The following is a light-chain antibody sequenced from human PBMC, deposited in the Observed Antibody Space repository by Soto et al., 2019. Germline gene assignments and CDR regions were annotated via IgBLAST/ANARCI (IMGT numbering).Light chain of an antibody. CDR3: HQYYGYPYT. V-gene: IGKV1-8*01. Sequence: ILMTQSPSSFSASTGDKVTISCRASQPISSYLAWYQQKPGKAPKVLIYATSTLQSGVPARFSGSGSGTDFTLTINNLQSEDFATYYCHQYYGYPYTFGQGTKLEI. CDR1: QPISSY. J-gene: IGKJ2*01. CDR2: ATS.